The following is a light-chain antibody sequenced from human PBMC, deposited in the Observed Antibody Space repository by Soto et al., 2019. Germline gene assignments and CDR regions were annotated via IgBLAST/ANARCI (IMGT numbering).Light chain of an antibody. J-gene: IGLJ3*02. CDR1: SGSVSTSNY. Sequence: QAVVTQEPSFSVSPGGTVTLTCGLSSGSVSTSNYPTWYQQTPGQSPRTLIYSTNTRSSGAPSRFSGSILGNKAALTITGAQADDESDYYCVLYMGSGIWVFGGGTKVTVL. CDR3: VLYMGSGIWV. CDR2: STN. V-gene: IGLV8-61*01.